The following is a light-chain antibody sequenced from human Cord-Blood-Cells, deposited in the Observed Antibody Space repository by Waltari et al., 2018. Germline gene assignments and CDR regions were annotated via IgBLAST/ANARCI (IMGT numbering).Light chain of an antibody. J-gene: IGLJ3*02. CDR2: RNN. Sequence: QSVLTQPPSPSGTPGQRVTISCSGSSSNTGSNYVYWYQQLPGTAPKLLIYRNNQRPSGVPDRFSGSKSGTSASLAISGLRSEDEADYYCAAWDDSLSGWVFGGGTKLTVL. V-gene: IGLV1-47*01. CDR1: SSNTGSNY. CDR3: AAWDDSLSGWV.